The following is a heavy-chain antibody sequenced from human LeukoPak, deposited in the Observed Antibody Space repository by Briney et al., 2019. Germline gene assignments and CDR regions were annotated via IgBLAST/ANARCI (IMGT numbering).Heavy chain of an antibody. D-gene: IGHD3-22*01. Sequence: PGGSLRLSCAASGLSFTIYWMTSVCQAPGKGLEWVANIKPDGSEKKYVDSVKGRFTISRDNAKNSLYLQMDSLSAEDTAVYYCARFIYYASSAHLYWGQGTLVTVSS. CDR1: GLSFTIYW. CDR2: IKPDGSEK. V-gene: IGHV3-7*01. J-gene: IGHJ4*02. CDR3: ARFIYYASSAHLY.